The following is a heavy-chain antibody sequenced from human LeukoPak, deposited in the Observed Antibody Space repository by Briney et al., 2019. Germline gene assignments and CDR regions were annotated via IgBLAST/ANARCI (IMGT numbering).Heavy chain of an antibody. CDR3: ARCATPGIAAAGDI. Sequence: PGGSLRLSCAASGFTFDDYGMSWVRQAPGKGLEWVSGINWNGGSTGYADSVKGRFTISRDNAKNSLYLQMNSLRAEDTALYYCARCATPGIAAAGDIWGQGTMVTVSS. V-gene: IGHV3-20*04. CDR2: INWNGGST. J-gene: IGHJ3*02. CDR1: GFTFDDYG. D-gene: IGHD6-13*01.